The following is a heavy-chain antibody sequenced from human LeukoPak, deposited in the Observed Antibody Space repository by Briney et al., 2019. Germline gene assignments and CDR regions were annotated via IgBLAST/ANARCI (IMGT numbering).Heavy chain of an antibody. Sequence: PSETLSLTCAVYGGSFSGYYWSWIRQPPGKGLEWIGEINHGGSTNYNASLKSRATISVDTSKNQSPLKLSSVTVADTAVYYCARERNEIEYSSSSRPFGYWGQGTLVTVSS. V-gene: IGHV4-34*01. D-gene: IGHD6-6*01. J-gene: IGHJ4*02. CDR3: ARERNEIEYSSSSRPFGY. CDR1: GGSFSGYY. CDR2: INHGGST.